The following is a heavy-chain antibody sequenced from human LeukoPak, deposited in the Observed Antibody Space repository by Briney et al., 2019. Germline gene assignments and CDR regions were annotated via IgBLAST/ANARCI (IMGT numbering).Heavy chain of an antibody. D-gene: IGHD1-26*01. V-gene: IGHV1-8*02. J-gene: IGHJ6*03. CDR3: AGGGGGSYLGYYYYYMDV. CDR1: GYTFTGYY. CDR2: MNPNSGNT. Sequence: VASVKVSCKASGYTFTGYYIHWVRQAPGQGLEWMGWMNPNSGNTGYAQKFQGRVTMTRNTSISTAYMELSSLRSEDTAVYYCAGGGGGSYLGYYYYYMDVWGKGTTVTISS.